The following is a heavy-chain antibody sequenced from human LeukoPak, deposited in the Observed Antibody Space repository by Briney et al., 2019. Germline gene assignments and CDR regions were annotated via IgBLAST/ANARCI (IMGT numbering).Heavy chain of an antibody. Sequence: GGSLRLSCAASGFIFSDYAMHWVRQAPGKGLVWVSRIISDGSTTDYADSVKGRFTISRDNAKNTLYLQMNSLRDEDTAMYYCTRDRARAGGEILDYWGQGTLVTVSS. CDR3: TRDRARAGGEILDY. D-gene: IGHD3-10*01. J-gene: IGHJ4*02. CDR2: IISDGSTT. CDR1: GFIFSDYA. V-gene: IGHV3-74*01.